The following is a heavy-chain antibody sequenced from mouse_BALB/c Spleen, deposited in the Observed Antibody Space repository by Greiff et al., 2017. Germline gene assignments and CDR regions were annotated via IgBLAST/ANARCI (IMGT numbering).Heavy chain of an antibody. D-gene: IGHD2-4*01. CDR3: ASLGYYDYDGFAY. V-gene: IGHV3-6*02. CDR2: ISYDGSN. Sequence: EVKLQESGPGLVKPSQSLSLTCSVTGYSITSGYYWNWIRQFPGNKLEWMGYISYDGSNNYNPSLKNRISITRDTSKNQFFLKLNSVTTEDTATYYCASLGYYDYDGFAYWGQGTLVTVSA. J-gene: IGHJ3*01. CDR1: GYSITSGYY.